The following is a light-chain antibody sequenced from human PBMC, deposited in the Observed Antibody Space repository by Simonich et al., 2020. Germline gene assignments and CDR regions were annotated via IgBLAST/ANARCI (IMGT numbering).Light chain of an antibody. CDR2: KDS. CDR1: ALPKQY. CDR3: QTWGTGIQV. Sequence: SYELTQPPSVSVSPGQTARITCSGDALPKQYAYWYQQKPGQAPVLVIYKDSERPSGIPERFSGSSSGAERYLTISSRQAEDEADYYCQTWGTGIQVFGGGTKLTVL. V-gene: IGLV3-25*02. J-gene: IGLJ3*02.